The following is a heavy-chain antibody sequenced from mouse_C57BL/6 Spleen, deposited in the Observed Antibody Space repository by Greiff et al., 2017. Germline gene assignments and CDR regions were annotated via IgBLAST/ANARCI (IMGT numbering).Heavy chain of an antibody. J-gene: IGHJ1*03. CDR3: ARSNYYGSSDWYFDV. Sequence: EVKLVESGAELVKPGASVKLSCTASGFNIKDYYMHWVKQRTEQGLEWIGRIDPEDGETKYAPKFQGKATITADTSSNTAYLQLSSLTSEDTAVYYCARSNYYGSSDWYFDVWGTGTTVTVSS. CDR1: GFNIKDYY. D-gene: IGHD1-1*01. CDR2: IDPEDGET. V-gene: IGHV14-2*01.